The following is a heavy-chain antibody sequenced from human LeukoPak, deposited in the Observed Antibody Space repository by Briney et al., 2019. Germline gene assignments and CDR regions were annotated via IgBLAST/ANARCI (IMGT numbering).Heavy chain of an antibody. J-gene: IGHJ4*02. D-gene: IGHD6-19*01. CDR1: GFTFSSYS. CDR3: ARVRAVADDY. CDR2: ISSSGSTI. V-gene: IGHV3-48*04. Sequence: GGSLRLSCAASGFTFSSYSMNWVRQAPGKGLEWVSYISSSGSTIYYADSVLGRFTISRDNAKNSLYLQMNSLRVEDTAVYYCARVRAVADDYWGQGTLVTVSS.